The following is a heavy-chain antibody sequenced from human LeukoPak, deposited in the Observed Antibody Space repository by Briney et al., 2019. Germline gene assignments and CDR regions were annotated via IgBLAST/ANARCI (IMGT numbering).Heavy chain of an antibody. CDR2: IRSKANSYAT. V-gene: IGHV3-73*01. CDR1: GFTFSGSD. CDR3: TRDSSVSPPSRGWFDP. D-gene: IGHD3-22*01. Sequence: PGGSLRLSCAASGFTFSGSDMHWVRQASGKGLEWVGRIRSKANSYATAYAASVKGRFTISRDDSKNTAYLQTNSLKTEDTAVYYCTRDSSVSPPSRGWFDPWGQGTLVTVSS. J-gene: IGHJ5*02.